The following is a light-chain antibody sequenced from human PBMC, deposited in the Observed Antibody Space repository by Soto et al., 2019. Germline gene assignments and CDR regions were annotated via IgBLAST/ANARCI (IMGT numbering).Light chain of an antibody. V-gene: IGKV3-20*01. Sequence: EIVLTQSPGTLSLPPGERATLSCRASQSVSSSYLAWYQQKPGQAPRLLIYGASSRATGIPDRFSGSGSGTDFTLTISRLEPEDFAVYYCQQYNNWPPPITFGQGTRLEI. CDR1: QSVSSSY. J-gene: IGKJ5*01. CDR3: QQYNNWPPPIT. CDR2: GAS.